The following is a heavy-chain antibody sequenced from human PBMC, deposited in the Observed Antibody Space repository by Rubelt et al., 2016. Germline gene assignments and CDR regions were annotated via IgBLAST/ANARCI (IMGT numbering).Heavy chain of an antibody. D-gene: IGHD4-23*01. V-gene: IGHV1-18*01. CDR2: ISVNSGDT. Sequence: QVQLVQSGAEVKKPGASVKVSCKASGYTFSKYGISWVRQAPGQGLEWMGWISVNSGDTKYAQNGRGRVTMTTDTSTSKAYMELRSLRSDDTAVYYCARDVGGNSVLYYFDYWGQGTLVTVSS. CDR3: ARDVGGNSVLYYFDY. J-gene: IGHJ4*02. CDR1: GYTFSKYG.